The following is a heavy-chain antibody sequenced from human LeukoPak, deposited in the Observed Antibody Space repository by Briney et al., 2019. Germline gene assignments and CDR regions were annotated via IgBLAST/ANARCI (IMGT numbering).Heavy chain of an antibody. Sequence: PGRSLRLSCAASGFTFSSYGMHWVRQAPGKGLEWVAVISYDGSNKYYADSVKGRFTISRDNSKNTLYLQMNSLRAEDTAVYYCAKDCSGGSCYGFDYWGQGTLVTVSS. D-gene: IGHD2-15*01. V-gene: IGHV3-30*18. CDR3: AKDCSGGSCYGFDY. CDR2: ISYDGSNK. J-gene: IGHJ4*02. CDR1: GFTFSSYG.